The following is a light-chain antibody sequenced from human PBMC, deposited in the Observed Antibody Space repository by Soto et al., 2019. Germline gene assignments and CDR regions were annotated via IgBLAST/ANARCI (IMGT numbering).Light chain of an antibody. CDR3: AAWDDSLNGPV. J-gene: IGLJ2*01. CDR2: RNI. Sequence: QAVVTQPPSASGTPGQRVTISCSGSSSNIGSNPVNWYQQLPGPAPKLLIYRNIQRPSGVPDRFSGSKSGTSASLAISGLQSEDEADYYCAAWDDSLNGPVFGGGTKVTVL. CDR1: SSNIGSNP. V-gene: IGLV1-44*01.